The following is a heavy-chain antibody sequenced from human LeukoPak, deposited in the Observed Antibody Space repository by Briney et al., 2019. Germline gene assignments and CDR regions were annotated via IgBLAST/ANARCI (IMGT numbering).Heavy chain of an antibody. J-gene: IGHJ5*02. CDR2: IYPGDSDT. Sequence: GESLKISCKGSGNSFTSYWIGWVRQMPGKGLEWMGIIYPGDSDTRYSPSFQGQVTISADKSISTAYLQWSSLKASDTAMYYCARIYDSSGYLFDPWGQGTLVTVSS. D-gene: IGHD3-22*01. V-gene: IGHV5-51*01. CDR3: ARIYDSSGYLFDP. CDR1: GNSFTSYW.